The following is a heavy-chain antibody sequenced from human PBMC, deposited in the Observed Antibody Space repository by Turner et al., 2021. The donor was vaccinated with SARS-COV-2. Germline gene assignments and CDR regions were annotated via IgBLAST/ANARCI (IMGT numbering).Heavy chain of an antibody. CDR3: ARSNYGVYFYYGMDV. Sequence: QGHLVESGGGVVQPGRSLILSCAPSGFTFSSYAMHRARQAPGEGLEWVAVISYDGSNKYYADSVKGRFTISRDNSKNTLYLQVNSLRAEDTAVYYCARSNYGVYFYYGMDVWGQGTTVTVSS. CDR1: GFTFSSYA. V-gene: IGHV3-30*04. J-gene: IGHJ6*02. CDR2: ISYDGSNK. D-gene: IGHD4-17*01.